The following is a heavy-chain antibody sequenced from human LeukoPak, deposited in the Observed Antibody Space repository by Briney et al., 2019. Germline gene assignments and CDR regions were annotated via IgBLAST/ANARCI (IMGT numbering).Heavy chain of an antibody. V-gene: IGHV1-46*01. CDR3: AREFPATSNFDH. CDR1: GYTFTSYY. J-gene: IGHJ4*02. CDR2: IFPSGT. Sequence: DSVKVSCETSGYTFTSYYIHWVRQAPGQGLEWMGIIFPSGTTYAQKFQGRVTMTRDTSTSTVYMELSSLGSEDTAVYYCAREFPATSNFDHWGQGTLVTVSS.